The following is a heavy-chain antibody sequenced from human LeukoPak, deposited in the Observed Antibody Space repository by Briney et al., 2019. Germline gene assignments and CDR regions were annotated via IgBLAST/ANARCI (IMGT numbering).Heavy chain of an antibody. D-gene: IGHD2-15*01. CDR1: GGSISSNSNY. V-gene: IGHV4-39*07. J-gene: IGHJ4*02. Sequence: PSETLSLTCTVSGGSISSNSNYWGWIRQSPGKGLGWIGSIYYSGSTYYNPSLKSRVIISVDTSKNQFSLKLNSVTAADTAVYYCATQTGSGQSIDYWGQGTLVTVSS. CDR3: ATQTGSGQSIDY. CDR2: IYYSGST.